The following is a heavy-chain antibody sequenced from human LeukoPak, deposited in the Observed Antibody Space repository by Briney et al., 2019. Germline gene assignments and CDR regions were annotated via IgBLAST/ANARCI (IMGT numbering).Heavy chain of an antibody. V-gene: IGHV3-15*01. J-gene: IGHJ4*02. CDR3: ATVGYAVVGFDY. Sequence: GGSLRLSCAASGFTLSDAWMSWVRQAPGKGLEWVGRIKSKTDGGTTDYVAPVKGRFTISRDDSKNMLYLQMNSLRSEDTTVYYCATVGYAVVGFDYWGQGTLVTVSS. D-gene: IGHD2-15*01. CDR2: IKSKTDGGTT. CDR1: GFTLSDAW.